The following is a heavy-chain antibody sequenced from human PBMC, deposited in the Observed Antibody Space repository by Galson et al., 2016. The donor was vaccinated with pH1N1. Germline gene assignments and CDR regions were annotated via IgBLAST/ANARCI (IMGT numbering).Heavy chain of an antibody. CDR2: IDWDDDN. Sequence: HALVKPTQTLTLTCTFSGFSLRHSGMCVSWIRQPPGKALEWLALIDWDDDNYYSTSLKTRLTISKDTSKNQVVLKMTNMDPVVTATYSCSRMNWFDFDYWRQGTLVTVSS. J-gene: IGHJ4*02. CDR1: GFSLRHSGMC. V-gene: IGHV2-70*01. CDR3: SRMNWFDFDY. D-gene: IGHD3-10*01.